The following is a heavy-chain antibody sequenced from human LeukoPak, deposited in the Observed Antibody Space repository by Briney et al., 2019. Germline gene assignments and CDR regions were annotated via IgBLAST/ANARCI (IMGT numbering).Heavy chain of an antibody. J-gene: IGHJ3*02. Sequence: SETLSLTCAVYGGSFSGYYWSWIRQPPGKGLEWIGEINHSGSTNYNPSLKSRVTISVDTSKNQFSLKLSSVTAADTAVYYCARDSKYYYDSSGYYPDAFDIWGQGTMVTVSS. D-gene: IGHD3-22*01. CDR3: ARDSKYYYDSSGYYPDAFDI. CDR1: GGSFSGYY. CDR2: INHSGST. V-gene: IGHV4-34*01.